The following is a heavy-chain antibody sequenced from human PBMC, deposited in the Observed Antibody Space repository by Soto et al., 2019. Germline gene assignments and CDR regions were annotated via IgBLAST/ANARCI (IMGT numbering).Heavy chain of an antibody. CDR3: ARGRVVLLWFGDHNWFDP. CDR1: GGSFSGYY. J-gene: IGHJ5*02. CDR2: INHSGST. D-gene: IGHD3-10*01. V-gene: IGHV4-34*01. Sequence: QVQLQQWGAGLLKPSETLSLTCAVYGGSFSGYYWSWIRQPPGKGLEWIGEINHSGSTNYNPSLKSRVTISVDTSKNQCSLKLGSVTAADTAMYYCARGRVVLLWFGDHNWFDPWGQGTLVTVSS.